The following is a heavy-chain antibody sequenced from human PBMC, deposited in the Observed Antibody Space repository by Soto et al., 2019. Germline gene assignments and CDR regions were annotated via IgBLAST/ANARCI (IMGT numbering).Heavy chain of an antibody. J-gene: IGHJ6*02. CDR3: ASRACGGICPSTSNYHFYGMDV. Sequence: QVQLVQSGAEVKRPGSSVKVSCKASGGTLSSFAISWVRQAPGQGLEWMGGIIPIYGTSKCAQEFQGRVTSTADDSTNTAYMELTSLRSEDSAVYYCASRACGGICPSTSNYHFYGMDVWGQGTTVTVSS. CDR2: IIPIYGTS. V-gene: IGHV1-69*01. CDR1: GGTLSSFA. D-gene: IGHD2-15*01.